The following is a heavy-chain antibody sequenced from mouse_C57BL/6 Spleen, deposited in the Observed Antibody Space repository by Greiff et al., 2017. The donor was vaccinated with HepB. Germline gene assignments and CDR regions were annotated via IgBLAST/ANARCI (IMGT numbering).Heavy chain of an antibody. CDR2: ISSGSSTI. CDR3: ATGSTGTGDY. Sequence: EVQLVESGGGLVKPGGSLKLSCAASGFTFSDYGMHWVRQAPEKGLEWVAYISSGSSTIYYADTVKGRFTISRDNAKNTLFLQMTSLRSEDTAMYYCATGSTGTGDYWGQGTTLTVSS. V-gene: IGHV5-17*01. CDR1: GFTFSDYG. D-gene: IGHD4-1*01. J-gene: IGHJ2*01.